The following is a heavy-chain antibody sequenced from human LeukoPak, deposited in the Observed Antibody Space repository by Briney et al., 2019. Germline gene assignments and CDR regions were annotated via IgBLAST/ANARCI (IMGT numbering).Heavy chain of an antibody. CDR3: ARDVGGSLDY. D-gene: IGHD1-26*01. Sequence: GGSLRLSCAASGFTFTTYWLAWVRQAPGKGLEWVANIKGDESAKHQADSVKGRFTISRDNAQNSVYLQMSSLRVEDTAVYYCARDVGGSLDYWGQGTLVTVSS. V-gene: IGHV3-7*01. CDR2: IKGDESAK. CDR1: GFTFTTYW. J-gene: IGHJ4*02.